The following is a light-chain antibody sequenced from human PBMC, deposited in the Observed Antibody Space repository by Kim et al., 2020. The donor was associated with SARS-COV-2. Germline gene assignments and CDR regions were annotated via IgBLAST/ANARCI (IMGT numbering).Light chain of an antibody. CDR1: QDIRNE. CDR2: GAS. Sequence: ASVGDRVTITCRASQDIRNELGWYQQNPGRAPQRLIYGASSLQSGVPSRFCGSGSGTEFTLTISSVQPEDFATYFCLQHSTYPITFGQGTRLEIK. V-gene: IGKV1-17*01. J-gene: IGKJ5*01. CDR3: LQHSTYPIT.